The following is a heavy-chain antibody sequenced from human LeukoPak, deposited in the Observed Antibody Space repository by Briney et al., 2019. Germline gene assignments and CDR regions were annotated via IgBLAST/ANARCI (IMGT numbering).Heavy chain of an antibody. CDR1: GFTFSSYG. CDR3: ARDRSHYGSAYDY. D-gene: IGHD3-10*01. J-gene: IGHJ4*02. V-gene: IGHV3-48*01. Sequence: GGSLRLSCAASGFTFSSYGMTWVRQAPGKGLEWVSYISSSSSTIYYADSVKGRFTISRDNAKSSLYLQLNSLRAEDTAVYYCARDRSHYGSAYDYWGQGTLVTVSS. CDR2: ISSSSSTI.